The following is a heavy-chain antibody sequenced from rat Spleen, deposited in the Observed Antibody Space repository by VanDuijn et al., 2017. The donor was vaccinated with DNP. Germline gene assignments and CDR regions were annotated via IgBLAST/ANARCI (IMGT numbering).Heavy chain of an antibody. J-gene: IGHJ4*01. V-gene: IGHV5S10*01. Sequence: EVQLVESGGDLVQPGRSLKLSCAASGFTFSDYSMAWVRQALKKGLEWVATIVYDGSSAYYGDSVTGRFTISRDNAKRTLYLQMDSLRSEDTATYYCATHGSISTISTGAMDVWGQGTSVTVSS. D-gene: IGHD1-2*01. CDR3: ATHGSISTISTGAMDV. CDR1: GFTFSDYS. CDR2: IVYDGSSA.